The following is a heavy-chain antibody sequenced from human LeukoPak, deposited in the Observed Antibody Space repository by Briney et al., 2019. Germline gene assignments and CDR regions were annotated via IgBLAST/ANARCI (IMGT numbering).Heavy chain of an antibody. CDR3: ARQIGDYHNFDC. V-gene: IGHV4-4*07. Sequence: PSETLSLTCSVSGGSISGYYWNWIRQPAGKGLEWIGRIYTSGSTNHNPSLETRVTLSLDTSKNEFSLKMTSVTAADTAVYYCARQIGDYHNFDCWGQGTLVTVSS. CDR2: IYTSGST. J-gene: IGHJ4*02. CDR1: GGSISGYY. D-gene: IGHD2-21*01.